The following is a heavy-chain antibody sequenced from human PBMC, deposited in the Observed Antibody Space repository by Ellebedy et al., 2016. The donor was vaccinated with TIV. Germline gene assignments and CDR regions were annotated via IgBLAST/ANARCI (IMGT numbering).Heavy chain of an antibody. V-gene: IGHV3-23*01. Sequence: GESLKISCAGSGFTFSTYAMSWVRQAPGEGLEWVSVITGAGDTTFYADAVKGRFIISSDNSKNTLYLQMNGLRADDTAAYYCAKGPLEPPPYYDYGLDVWGQGTTVTVSS. CDR3: AKGPLEPPPYYDYGLDV. J-gene: IGHJ6*02. CDR2: ITGAGDTT. CDR1: GFTFSTYA. D-gene: IGHD3-3*01.